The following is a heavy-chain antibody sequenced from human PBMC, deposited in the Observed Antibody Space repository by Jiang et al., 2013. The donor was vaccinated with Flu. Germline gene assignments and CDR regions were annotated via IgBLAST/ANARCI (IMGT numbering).Heavy chain of an antibody. D-gene: IGHD4-23*01. J-gene: IGHJ4*02. CDR1: GFTFSSYG. Sequence: VQLVESGGGVVQPGGSLRLSCAASGFTFSSYGMHWVRQAPGKGLEWVAFIRYDGSNKYYADSVKGRFTISRDNSKNTLYLQMNSLRAEDTAVYYCAKGYGGNSPFDYWGQGTLVTVSS. CDR3: AKGYGGNSPFDY. CDR2: IRYDGSNK. V-gene: IGHV3-30*02.